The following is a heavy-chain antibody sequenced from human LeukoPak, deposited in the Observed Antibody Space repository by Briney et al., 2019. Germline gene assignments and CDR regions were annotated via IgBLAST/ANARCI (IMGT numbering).Heavy chain of an antibody. J-gene: IGHJ5*02. CDR3: ARVAKWELRGKWFDP. CDR1: GYTFTSYG. CDR2: ISAYNGNT. V-gene: IGHV1-18*01. D-gene: IGHD1-26*01. Sequence: VASVKVSCKASGYTFTSYGISWVRQAPGQGLEWMGWISAYNGNTNYAQKLQGRVTMTTDTSTSTAYMELRSLRSDDTAVYYCARVAKWELRGKWFDPWGQGTLVTVSS.